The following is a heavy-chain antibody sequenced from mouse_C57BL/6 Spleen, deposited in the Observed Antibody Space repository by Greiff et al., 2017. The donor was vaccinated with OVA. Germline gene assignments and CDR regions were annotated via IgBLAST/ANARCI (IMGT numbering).Heavy chain of an antibody. J-gene: IGHJ4*01. Sequence: VQLQESGAELVKPGASVKISCKASGYAFSSYWMNWVKQRPGKGLEWIGQIYPGDGDTNYNGKFKGKATLTADKSSSTAYMQLSSLTSEDSAVYFCARSSSKGAMDYWGQGTSVTVSS. CDR1: GYAFSSYW. D-gene: IGHD2-10*02. CDR2: IYPGDGDT. CDR3: ARSSSKGAMDY. V-gene: IGHV1-80*01.